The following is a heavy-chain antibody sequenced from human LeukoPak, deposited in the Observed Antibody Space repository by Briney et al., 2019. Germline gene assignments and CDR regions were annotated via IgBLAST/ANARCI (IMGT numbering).Heavy chain of an antibody. CDR2: MDEYGSDI. J-gene: IGHJ3*01. CDR3: ARQWGWFTSGWWLDTFDV. V-gene: IGHV3-7*01. CDR1: GFDFSGFS. D-gene: IGHD6-19*01. Sequence: GGSLRLSCVVSGFDFSGFSMSWVRQAPGKGLEWVAIMDEYGSDIFYVESVKGRFIISRANARNSLYLQINCLRAEDTAVYYCARQWGWFTSGWWLDTFDVWGQGSMVIVSS.